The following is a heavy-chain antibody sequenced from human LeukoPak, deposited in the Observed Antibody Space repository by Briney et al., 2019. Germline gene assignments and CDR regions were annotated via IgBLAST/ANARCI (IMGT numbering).Heavy chain of an antibody. D-gene: IGHD4-17*01. V-gene: IGHV1-24*01. CDR2: FNPEDGET. Sequence: ASVKVSCKVSGYICTELSMHWVRQAPGQGLEWMGGFNPEDGETFYAQKFQGRVNMTEDTSTDTAYMELSSLSYDDTAVYYCATDGAGDYLNHWGQGTLVTVSS. CDR1: GYICTELS. J-gene: IGHJ4*02. CDR3: ATDGAGDYLNH.